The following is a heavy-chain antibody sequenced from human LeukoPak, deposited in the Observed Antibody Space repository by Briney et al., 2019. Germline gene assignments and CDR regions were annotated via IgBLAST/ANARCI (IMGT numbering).Heavy chain of an antibody. J-gene: IGHJ3*02. CDR3: AKVGYCSSTSCYERRHDAFDI. D-gene: IGHD2-2*01. Sequence: GGSLRLSCAASGFTFSSYAMSWVPQAPGKRLEWVSAISGSGGSTYYADSVKGRFTISRDNSKNTLYLQMNSLRAEDTAVYYCAKVGYCSSTSCYERRHDAFDIWGQGTMVTVSS. CDR1: GFTFSSYA. CDR2: ISGSGGST. V-gene: IGHV3-23*01.